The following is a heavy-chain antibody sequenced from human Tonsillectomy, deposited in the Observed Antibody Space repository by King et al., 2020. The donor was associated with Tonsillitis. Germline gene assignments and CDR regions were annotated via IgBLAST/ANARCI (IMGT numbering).Heavy chain of an antibody. CDR2: IYYSGST. D-gene: IGHD3-22*01. V-gene: IGHV4-39*01. Sequence: QLQESGPGLVKPSETLSLTCTVSGGSISSSSYYWGWIRQPPGKGLEWIGSIYYSGSTYYNPSLKSRVTMSVDTSNNQFSLKLSSVTAADTAVYYCARGSRLGIYSFDYWGQGPLATVSS. CDR1: GGSISSSSYY. CDR3: ARGSRLGIYSFDY. J-gene: IGHJ4*02.